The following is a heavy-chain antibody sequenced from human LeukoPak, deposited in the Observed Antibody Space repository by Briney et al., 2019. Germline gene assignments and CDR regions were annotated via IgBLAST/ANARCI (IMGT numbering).Heavy chain of an antibody. CDR1: GGSISSSSYY. CDR2: IYYSGST. V-gene: IGHV4-39*01. CDR3: ARLVVVTATTDY. D-gene: IGHD2-21*02. Sequence: PSETLSLTCTVSGGSISSSSYYWGWIRQPPGKGLEWIGSIYYSGSTYYNPYLKSRITISVDTSKNQFSLKLSSVTAADTAVYYCARLVVVTATTDYWGQGTLVTVSS. J-gene: IGHJ4*02.